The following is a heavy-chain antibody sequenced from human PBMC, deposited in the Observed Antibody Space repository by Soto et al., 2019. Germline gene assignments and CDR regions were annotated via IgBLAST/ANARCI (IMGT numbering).Heavy chain of an antibody. Sequence: SVKVSCKASGYTFTSYDINWVRQATGQGLEWMGWMNPNSGNTGYAQKFQGRVTMTRNTSISTAYMELSSLRSEDTAMYYCATDSSSRPDYYYMDVWGKGTTVTVSS. D-gene: IGHD6-6*01. V-gene: IGHV1-8*01. CDR1: GYTFTSYD. CDR3: ATDSSSRPDYYYMDV. J-gene: IGHJ6*03. CDR2: MNPNSGNT.